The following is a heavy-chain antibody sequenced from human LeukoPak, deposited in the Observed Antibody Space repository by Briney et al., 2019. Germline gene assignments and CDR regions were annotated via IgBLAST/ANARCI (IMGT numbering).Heavy chain of an antibody. CDR3: ATHSSSSSYFDY. D-gene: IGHD6-6*01. CDR1: GGSISSGGFY. CDR2: IFYSGST. V-gene: IGHV4-30-4*08. J-gene: IGHJ4*02. Sequence: SQTLSHTCTVSGGSISSGGFYWSWIRQPPGKGLEWIGYIFYSGSTYYNPSLKGRVTMSVDTSKNQFSLKLSSVTAADTAVYYCATHSSSSSYFDYWGQGTLVTVSS.